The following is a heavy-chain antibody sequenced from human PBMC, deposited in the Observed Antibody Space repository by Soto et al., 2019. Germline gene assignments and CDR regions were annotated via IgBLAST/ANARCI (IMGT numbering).Heavy chain of an antibody. J-gene: IGHJ5*02. V-gene: IGHV1-8*02. CDR2: MNPNSGNT. Sequence: ASVKVSCKASGYTFTSYAMHWVRQAPGQRLEWMGWMNPNSGNTGYVKKFQGRVTMTRDTSMSTAYMELSSLRSEDTAVYYCARGIKKGDYWGGLAPGGRGTLVPV. D-gene: IGHD7-27*01. CDR1: GYTFTSYA. CDR3: ARGIKKGDYWGGLAP.